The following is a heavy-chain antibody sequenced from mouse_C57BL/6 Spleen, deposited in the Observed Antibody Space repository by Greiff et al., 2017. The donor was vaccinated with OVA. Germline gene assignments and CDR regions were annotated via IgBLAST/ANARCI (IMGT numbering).Heavy chain of an antibody. D-gene: IGHD2-12*01. V-gene: IGHV1-80*01. Sequence: VQLQESGAELVKPGASVKISCKASGYAFSSYWMNWVKQRPGKGLEWIGQIYPGDGDTNYNGKFKGKATLTADKSSSTAYMQLSSLTSEDSAVYFCARSDDNYAMDYWGQGTSVTVSS. CDR3: ARSDDNYAMDY. CDR2: IYPGDGDT. J-gene: IGHJ4*01. CDR1: GYAFSSYW.